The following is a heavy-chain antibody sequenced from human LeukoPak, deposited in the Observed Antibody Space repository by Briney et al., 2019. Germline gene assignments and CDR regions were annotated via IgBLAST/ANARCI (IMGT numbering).Heavy chain of an antibody. V-gene: IGHV3-9*01. CDR2: ISWNSGSI. Sequence: GGSLRLSCAASGFTFDDYAMHWVRQAPGKGLEWVSGISWNSGSIGYADSVKGRFTISRDNAKNSLYLQMNSLRAEDTAVYYCARSRYCSSTSCYSDYWGQGTLVTVSS. D-gene: IGHD2-2*01. J-gene: IGHJ4*02. CDR3: ARSRYCSSTSCYSDY. CDR1: GFTFDDYA.